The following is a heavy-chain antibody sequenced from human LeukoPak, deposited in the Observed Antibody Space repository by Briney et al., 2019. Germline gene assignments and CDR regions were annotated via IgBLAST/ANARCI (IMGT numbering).Heavy chain of an antibody. CDR1: GFTFTNAG. CDR3: ASEDVDTGDF. D-gene: IGHD5-18*01. V-gene: IGHV3-30*01. Sequence: PGGSLRLSCAASGFTFTNAGIHWVRLAAGKGLEWVSFISHDGTNKYYLDSVDGRFIVSRLNSQNTVYLQMNDLRPEDTATYYCASEDVDTGDFWGQGTLVTVSS. CDR2: ISHDGTNK. J-gene: IGHJ4*02.